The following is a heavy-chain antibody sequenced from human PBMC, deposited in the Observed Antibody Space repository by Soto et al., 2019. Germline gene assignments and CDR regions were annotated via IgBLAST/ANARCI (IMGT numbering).Heavy chain of an antibody. CDR2: ISGRGGST. CDR1: AVTFSSFA. D-gene: IGHD6-19*01. Sequence: GGSLRLSWAASAVTFSSFAMIWGRHAPGKELKWVSAISGRGGSTYYADSVKGRFTISRDNSKNTLYLQMNSLRAEDTAVYYCAKVAIAYSSGWYGGSDWGQGP. V-gene: IGHV3-23*01. CDR3: AKVAIAYSSGWYGGSD. J-gene: IGHJ4*02.